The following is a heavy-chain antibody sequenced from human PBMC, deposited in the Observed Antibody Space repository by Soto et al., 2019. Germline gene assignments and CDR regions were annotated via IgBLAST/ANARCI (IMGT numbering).Heavy chain of an antibody. V-gene: IGHV1-58*02. D-gene: IGHD2-21*02. J-gene: IGHJ6*02. Sequence: SVKVSCKASGFTFTSSAMQWVRQARGQRLEWIGWIVVGSGNTNYAQKFQERVAITRDTSTSTVYLELRSLRFDDTAVYYCAREGDVPYYYYGMDVWGQGTTVTVSS. CDR2: IVVGSGNT. CDR1: GFTFTSSA. CDR3: AREGDVPYYYYGMDV.